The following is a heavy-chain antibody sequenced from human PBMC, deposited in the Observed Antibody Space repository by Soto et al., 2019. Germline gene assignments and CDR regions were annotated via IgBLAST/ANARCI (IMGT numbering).Heavy chain of an antibody. Sequence: EVQLVESGGGLIQPGGSLRLSCAVSGFTVSNNYMSWVRQAPGKGLEGVSVIYSGGYTAYGDSVKGRFTISRDNSKNTLNLKINAGGAADTAVYNGGPRPGGGGYWGQGTLVTVSS. CDR2: IYSGGYT. CDR1: GFTVSNNY. D-gene: IGHD3-10*01. V-gene: IGHV3-53*01. CDR3: GPRPGGGGY. J-gene: IGHJ4*02.